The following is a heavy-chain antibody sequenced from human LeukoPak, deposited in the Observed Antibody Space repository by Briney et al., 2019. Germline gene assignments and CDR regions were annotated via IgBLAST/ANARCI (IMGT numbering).Heavy chain of an antibody. CDR1: GFTFNDYA. V-gene: IGHV3-43D*03. D-gene: IGHD3-22*01. J-gene: IGHJ4*02. Sequence: GGSLRLSCAASGFTFNDYAMHWVRQAPGKGLEWVSLISWDSGNTYYADSVKGRFTISRDNSKNSLSLQMNSLRAEDTALYYCAKAPKRYYYDSSPFDYWGQGTLVTVSS. CDR3: AKAPKRYYYDSSPFDY. CDR2: ISWDSGNT.